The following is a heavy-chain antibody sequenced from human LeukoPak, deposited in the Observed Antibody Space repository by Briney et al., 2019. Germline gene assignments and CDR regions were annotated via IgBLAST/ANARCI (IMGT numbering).Heavy chain of an antibody. V-gene: IGHV1-69*13. D-gene: IGHD2-2*02. Sequence: GASVKVSCKASGGTFSSYAISWVRQAPGQGLEWMGGIIPIFGTANYAQKFQGRVTITADESTSTAYMELSSLRSEDTAVYYCARDGCSSTSCYNEGTTYWGQGTLVTVSS. J-gene: IGHJ4*02. CDR1: GGTFSSYA. CDR3: ARDGCSSTSCYNEGTTY. CDR2: IIPIFGTA.